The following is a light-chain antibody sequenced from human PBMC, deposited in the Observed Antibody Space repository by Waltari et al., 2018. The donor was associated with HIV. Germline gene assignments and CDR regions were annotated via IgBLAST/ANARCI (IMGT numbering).Light chain of an antibody. CDR1: QSINRNS. CDR3: QQYGIQPFT. V-gene: IGKV3-20*01. CDR2: VTS. J-gene: IGKJ3*01. Sequence: EIVMTQSPDTLSLSPGERATLSCRASQSINRNSLAWFQQKPGQAPRPLVYVTSSRAPAIPDRFSGSGSGTDFTLTISRLEPEDSAVYYCQQYGIQPFTFGPGTKVDI.